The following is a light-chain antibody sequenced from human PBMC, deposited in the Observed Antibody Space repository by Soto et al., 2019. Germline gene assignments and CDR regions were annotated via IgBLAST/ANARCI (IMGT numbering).Light chain of an antibody. J-gene: IGKJ1*01. CDR3: QQYNSYSQT. CDR1: QSISSW. V-gene: IGKV1-5*01. CDR2: DAS. Sequence: GDRVTITCRASQSISSWLAWYQQKPGKAPKLLIYDASSLESGVPSRFSGSGSGTEFTLTISSLQPDDFATYYCQQYNSYSQTFGQGTKVHIK.